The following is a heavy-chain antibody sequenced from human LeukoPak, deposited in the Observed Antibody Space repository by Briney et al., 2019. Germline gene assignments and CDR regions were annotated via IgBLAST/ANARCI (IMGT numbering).Heavy chain of an antibody. V-gene: IGHV3-23*01. Sequence: PGGSLRLSCAASGFTFSSYAMSWVRQAPGKGLEWVSAISGSGGSTYYADSVKGRFTISRDNSKNTLYLQMNSLRAEDTALYYCARYCSSTSCPPYWGQGTLVTVSS. CDR3: ARYCSSTSCPPY. D-gene: IGHD2-2*01. J-gene: IGHJ4*02. CDR2: ISGSGGST. CDR1: GFTFSSYA.